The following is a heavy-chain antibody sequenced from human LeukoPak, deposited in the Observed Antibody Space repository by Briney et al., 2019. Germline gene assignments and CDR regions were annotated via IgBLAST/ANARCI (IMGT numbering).Heavy chain of an antibody. CDR3: TRVAYSSGWYIGYYFDY. J-gene: IGHJ4*02. CDR1: GFTFSSYA. Sequence: GGSLRLSCAASGFTFSSYAMSWFRQAPGKGLEWVGFIRSKAYGGTTEYAASVKGRFTISRDDSKSIAYLQMNSLKTEDTAVYYCTRVAYSSGWYIGYYFDYWGQGTLVTVSS. V-gene: IGHV3-49*03. CDR2: IRSKAYGGTT. D-gene: IGHD6-19*01.